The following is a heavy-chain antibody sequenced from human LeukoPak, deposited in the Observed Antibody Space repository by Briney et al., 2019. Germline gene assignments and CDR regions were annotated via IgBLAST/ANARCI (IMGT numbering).Heavy chain of an antibody. Sequence: PSETLSLTCTVSGVSISSSYSYWGWIRQPPGMGLEWIGRIYTSGGTNYNPSFKSRVTMSVDTSKNQFSLKLSSVTAADTAVYYCARDTYYYGSGSYIFDYWGQGTLVTVSS. J-gene: IGHJ4*02. CDR3: ARDTYYYGSGSYIFDY. D-gene: IGHD3-10*01. CDR1: GVSISSSYSY. CDR2: IYTSGGT. V-gene: IGHV4-39*07.